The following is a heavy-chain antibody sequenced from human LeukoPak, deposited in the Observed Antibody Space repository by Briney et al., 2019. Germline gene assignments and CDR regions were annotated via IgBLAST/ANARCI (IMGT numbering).Heavy chain of an antibody. J-gene: IGHJ4*02. CDR3: ARDLKYDYYGSGS. CDR2: ISPYNGNT. D-gene: IGHD3-10*01. V-gene: IGHV1-18*01. Sequence: ASVEVSCKTSGYTFSSHSMNWVRQAPGQGLEWMGWISPYNGNTNYAQKLQGRVTLTTDISTSTVYMELSSLRSEDTAVYYCARDLKYDYYGSGSWGQGTLVTVSS. CDR1: GYTFSSHS.